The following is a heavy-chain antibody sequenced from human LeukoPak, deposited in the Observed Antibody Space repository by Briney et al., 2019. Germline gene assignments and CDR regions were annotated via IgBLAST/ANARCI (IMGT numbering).Heavy chain of an antibody. CDR2: INWNGGST. J-gene: IGHJ4*02. Sequence: PGGSLRLSCAASGFTFDDYGMSWVRQAPGKGLEWVSGINWNGGSTGYADSVKSRFTISRDNAKNSLYLQMNSLRAEDTALYYCASLGYCSGGSCYARRDYWGQGTLVTVSS. CDR3: ASLGYCSGGSCYARRDY. CDR1: GFTFDDYG. D-gene: IGHD2-15*01. V-gene: IGHV3-20*04.